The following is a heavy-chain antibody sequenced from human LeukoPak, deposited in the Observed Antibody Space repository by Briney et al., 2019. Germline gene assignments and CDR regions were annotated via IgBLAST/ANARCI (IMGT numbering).Heavy chain of an antibody. CDR3: AKGEKGVDY. V-gene: IGHV3-30-3*01. CDR1: GFTFSSYA. D-gene: IGHD3-16*01. Sequence: GGSLRLSCAASGFTFSSYAMHWVRQAPGKGLEWVAVISYDGSNKYYADSVKGRFTVSRDNSKNTLYLQMNSLRTDDAAIYYCAKGEKGVDYWGQGTLVTVSS. CDR2: ISYDGSNK. J-gene: IGHJ4*02.